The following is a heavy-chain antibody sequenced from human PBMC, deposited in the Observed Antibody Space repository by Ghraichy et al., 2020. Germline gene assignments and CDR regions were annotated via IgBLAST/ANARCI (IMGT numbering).Heavy chain of an antibody. J-gene: IGHJ5*02. Sequence: SETLSLTCTVSGGSVSSGSYYWSWIRQPPGKGLEWIGYIYYSGSTNYNPSLKSRVTISVDTSKNQISLKLSSVTAADTAVYYCAEMIRDCSSTSCNVGWFGPWGQGTLVTVSS. D-gene: IGHD2-2*01. CDR3: AEMIRDCSSTSCNVGWFGP. CDR1: GGSVSSGSYY. V-gene: IGHV4-61*01. CDR2: IYYSGST.